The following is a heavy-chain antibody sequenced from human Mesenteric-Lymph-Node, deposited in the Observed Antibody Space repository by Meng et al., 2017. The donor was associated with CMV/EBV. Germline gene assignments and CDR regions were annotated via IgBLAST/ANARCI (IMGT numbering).Heavy chain of an antibody. CDR3: AKGAGGAAPAIDY. CDR1: GFTFSSYS. V-gene: IGHV3-48*01. D-gene: IGHD6-13*01. J-gene: IGHJ4*02. CDR2: ISSSSSSI. Sequence: GESLKISCAASGFTFSSYSMNWVRQAPGKGLEWVSYISSSSSSIYYAGSVEGRFTISRDNSKNTLFLQMSNLRSEDTAIYYCAKGAGGAAPAIDYWGQGTLVTVSS.